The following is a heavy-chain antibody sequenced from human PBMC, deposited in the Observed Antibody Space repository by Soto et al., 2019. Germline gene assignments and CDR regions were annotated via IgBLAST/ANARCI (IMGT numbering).Heavy chain of an antibody. J-gene: IGHJ4*02. CDR3: ARDPYDFWSGTPLGSDY. CDR1: GYTFTSYG. V-gene: IGHV1-8*02. D-gene: IGHD3-3*01. CDR2: MNPNSGNT. Sequence: GASVKVSCKASGYTFTSYGISWVRQAPGQGLEWMGWMNPNSGNTGYAQKFQGRVTMTRNTSISTAYMELSSLRSEDTAVYYCARDPYDFWSGTPLGSDYWGQGTQVTVSS.